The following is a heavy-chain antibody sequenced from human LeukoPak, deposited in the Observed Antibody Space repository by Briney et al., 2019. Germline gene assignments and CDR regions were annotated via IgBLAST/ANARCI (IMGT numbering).Heavy chain of an antibody. CDR1: GFTFSNYA. Sequence: GGSLRLSCAASGFTFSNYAMTWVRQAPGKGLEWVSTISDSGGRTNYADSVKGRFTISRDNSKNTLYLQMNSLRAEDTAVYYCASTLLYCSSTSCDDYWGQGTLVTVSS. J-gene: IGHJ4*02. CDR2: ISDSGGRT. D-gene: IGHD2-2*01. CDR3: ASTLLYCSSTSCDDY. V-gene: IGHV3-23*01.